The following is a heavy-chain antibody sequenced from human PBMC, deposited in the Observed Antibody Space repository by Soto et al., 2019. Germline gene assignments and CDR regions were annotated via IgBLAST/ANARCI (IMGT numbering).Heavy chain of an antibody. CDR2: ISFDGSNK. CDR3: AKDVSSWNSPNYYYGVDV. V-gene: IGHV3-30*18. J-gene: IGHJ6*02. CDR1: GFTFSSYG. D-gene: IGHD1-7*01. Sequence: QVQLVESGGGVVQPGRSLRLSCAASGFTFSSYGVHWVRQAPGKGLEWVTVISFDGSNKYYADSVKGRFTISRDTSKNTLYLQMDSLRTEDTAVYYCAKDVSSWNSPNYYYGVDVWGQGTTVTVSS.